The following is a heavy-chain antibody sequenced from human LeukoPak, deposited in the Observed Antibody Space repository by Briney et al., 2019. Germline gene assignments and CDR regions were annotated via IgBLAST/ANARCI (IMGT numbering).Heavy chain of an antibody. CDR1: GFTVSDNY. D-gene: IGHD4/OR15-4a*01. J-gene: IGHJ4*02. V-gene: IGHV3-53*01. Sequence: GGSLRLSCAASGFTVSDNYMSWVRQAPWKGLEWVSVIYSGGSTYYSDSVKGRFTISRDNSKNTLYLQMNSLRAEDTAVYYCARVNQLLTIDYWGQGTLVTVSS. CDR3: ARVNQLLTIDY. CDR2: IYSGGST.